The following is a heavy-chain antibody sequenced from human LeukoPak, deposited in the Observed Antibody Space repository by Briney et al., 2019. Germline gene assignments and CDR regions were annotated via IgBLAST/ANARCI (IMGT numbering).Heavy chain of an antibody. CDR2: ISGSGIST. J-gene: IGHJ4*02. Sequence: GGSLRLSCAAAGFTFSDYGMNWVRQAPGKGLEGVSGISGSGISTYYADSVKGRFTISRDNSKNTLYLQMNSLRAEDTAVYYCAKAPGYDSSGYYSAFYFDYWGQGTLVTVSS. CDR3: AKAPGYDSSGYYSAFYFDY. V-gene: IGHV3-23*01. CDR1: GFTFSDYG. D-gene: IGHD3-22*01.